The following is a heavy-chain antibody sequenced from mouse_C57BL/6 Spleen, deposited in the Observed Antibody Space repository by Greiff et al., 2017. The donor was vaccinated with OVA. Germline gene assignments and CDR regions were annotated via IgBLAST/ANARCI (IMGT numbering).Heavy chain of an antibody. CDR3: ARESDGSTGCGD. CDR2: ISNLACSS. J-gene: IGHJ3*02. Sequence: EVQLQESGGGLVQPGGSLKLSCAASGFTFSDYGMAWVRQAPRKGPEWVAFISNLACSSYYAETVTGRFTISRENAKNTLSLGMSSLRSEDTAMDYCARESDGSTGCGDWGQGALVTVSA. D-gene: IGHD1-1*01. V-gene: IGHV5-15*01. CDR1: GFTFSDYG.